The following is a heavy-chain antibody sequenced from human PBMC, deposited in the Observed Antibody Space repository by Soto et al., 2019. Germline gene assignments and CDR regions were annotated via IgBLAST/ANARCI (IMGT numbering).Heavy chain of an antibody. V-gene: IGHV1-69*06. CDR1: GGTFSSYA. Sequence: QVRLVQSGAEVKKPGSSVKVSCEASGGTFSSYAVTWVRQAPGQGLEWMGGIIPIVTTPNYAQKFQGRLTISADKSTSTSYMELSSLRSEDTGVYYCARVGYNFRSHYHYYGMDVWGQGTTVIVSS. CDR2: IIPIVTTP. D-gene: IGHD3-10*01. CDR3: ARVGYNFRSHYHYYGMDV. J-gene: IGHJ6*02.